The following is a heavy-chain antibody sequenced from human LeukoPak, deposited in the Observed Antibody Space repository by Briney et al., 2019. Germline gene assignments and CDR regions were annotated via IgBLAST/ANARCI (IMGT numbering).Heavy chain of an antibody. V-gene: IGHV3-9*03. CDR2: ISWNSGSI. CDR3: AKDTGGSIVGALFDY. Sequence: GGSLRLSCAASGFTFDDYAMHWVRQAPGKGLEWVSGISWNSGSIGYADSVKGRFTISRDNAKNSLYLQMNSLRAEDMALYYCAKDTGGSIVGALFDYWGQGTLVTVSS. D-gene: IGHD1-26*01. J-gene: IGHJ4*02. CDR1: GFTFDDYA.